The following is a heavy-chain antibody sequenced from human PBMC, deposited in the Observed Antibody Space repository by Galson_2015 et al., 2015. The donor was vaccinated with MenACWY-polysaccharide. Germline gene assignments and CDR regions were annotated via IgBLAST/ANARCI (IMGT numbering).Heavy chain of an antibody. CDR3: VKDRGAIFGDS. J-gene: IGHJ4*02. CDR1: GFTFSTYA. D-gene: IGHD3-3*01. CDR2: ISNRGIT. Sequence: SLRLSCAASGFTFSTYAMSWVRQAPGTGLEWVSTISNRGITYYAESVKGRFTISRDNSKNTLHLQMSSLGAEDMALYYCVKDRGAIFGDSWGQGALVAVSS. V-gene: IGHV3-23*01.